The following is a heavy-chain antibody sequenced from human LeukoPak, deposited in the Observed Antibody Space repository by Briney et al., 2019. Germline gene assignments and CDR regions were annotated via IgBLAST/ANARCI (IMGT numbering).Heavy chain of an antibody. D-gene: IGHD3-10*01. Sequence: GGSLRLSCAASGFTFSDYYMSWIRQAPGKGLEWVSHISSSGRNTYYADCSKGRFTISRDNAKNSLYLQMNSLRAEDTAVYYGARDSTSGGFDFWGQGTLVTVSS. V-gene: IGHV3-11*04. CDR3: ARDSTSGGFDF. CDR2: ISSSGRNT. J-gene: IGHJ4*02. CDR1: GFTFSDYY.